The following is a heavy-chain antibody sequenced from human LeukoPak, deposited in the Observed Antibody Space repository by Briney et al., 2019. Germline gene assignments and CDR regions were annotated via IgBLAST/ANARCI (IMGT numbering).Heavy chain of an antibody. J-gene: IGHJ4*02. Sequence: PGGSLRLSCAASGFTFSSYGMHWVRQAPGKGREWVAFIRYDGSNKYYADSVKGRFTISRDNSKNTLYLQMNSLRAEDTAVYYCAKAVGCTNGACYESHDYWGQGTLVTVSS. D-gene: IGHD2-8*01. CDR1: GFTFSSYG. CDR3: AKAVGCTNGACYESHDY. V-gene: IGHV3-30*02. CDR2: IRYDGSNK.